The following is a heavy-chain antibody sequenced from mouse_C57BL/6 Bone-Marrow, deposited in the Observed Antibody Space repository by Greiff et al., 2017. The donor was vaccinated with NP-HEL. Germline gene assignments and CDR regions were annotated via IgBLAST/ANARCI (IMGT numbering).Heavy chain of an antibody. V-gene: IGHV1-52*01. CDR3: ARRLVNYCGSSHWYFDV. CDR2: IDPSDSET. Sequence: VQLQQPGAELVRPGSSVKLSCKASGYTFTSYWMHWVKQRPIQGLEWIGNIDPSDSETHYNQKFKDKATLTVDKSSSTAYMQLSSLTSEDSAVYYGARRLVNYCGSSHWYFDVWGTGTTVTVSS. CDR1: GYTFTSYW. J-gene: IGHJ1*03. D-gene: IGHD1-1*01.